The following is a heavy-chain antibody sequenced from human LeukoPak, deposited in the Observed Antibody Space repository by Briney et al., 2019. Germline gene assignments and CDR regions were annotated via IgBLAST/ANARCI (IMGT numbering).Heavy chain of an antibody. Sequence: SETLSLTCAVYGGSFSGYYWSWIRQPPAKGLEWIGEINHSGSTNYNPSLKSRVTISVDTSKNQFSLKLSSVTAADTAVYYWARVKSPADFWSGYPKGRSFDPWGQGTLGTVPS. D-gene: IGHD3-3*01. V-gene: IGHV4-34*01. CDR1: GGSFSGYY. J-gene: IGHJ5*02. CDR2: INHSGST. CDR3: ARVKSPADFWSGYPKGRSFDP.